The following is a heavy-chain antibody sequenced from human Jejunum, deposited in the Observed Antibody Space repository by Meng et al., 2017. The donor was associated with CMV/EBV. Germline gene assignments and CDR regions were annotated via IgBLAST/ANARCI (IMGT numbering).Heavy chain of an antibody. J-gene: IGHJ4*02. D-gene: IGHD1-1*01. Sequence: RASLTYNSWSWCRQSPRKGLEWIGSVSYSGNTNYNPSLRSRVTISVDTSKNHFSLKLSSVTAADTAVYYCARGGDWNEGGRFDYWGQGTLVTVSS. CDR3: ARGGDWNEGGRFDY. CDR1: RASLTYNS. CDR2: VSYSGNT. V-gene: IGHV4-59*01.